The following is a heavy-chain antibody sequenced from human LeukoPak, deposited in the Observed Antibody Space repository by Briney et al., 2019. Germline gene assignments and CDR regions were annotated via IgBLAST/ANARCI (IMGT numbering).Heavy chain of an antibody. CDR3: AREGDCSGGSCFPPYGMDV. CDR1: GYTFTSYG. Sequence: ASVKVSCKASGYTFTSYGISWVRQAPGQGLEWMGWISAYNGNTNYAQKLQGRVTMTTDTSTSTAYMELRSLRSDDTAVYYCAREGDCSGGSCFPPYGMDVWGQGTTVTASS. CDR2: ISAYNGNT. J-gene: IGHJ6*02. V-gene: IGHV1-18*01. D-gene: IGHD2-15*01.